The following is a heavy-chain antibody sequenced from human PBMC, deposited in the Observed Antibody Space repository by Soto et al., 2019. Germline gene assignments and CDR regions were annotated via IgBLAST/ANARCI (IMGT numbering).Heavy chain of an antibody. V-gene: IGHV3-30-3*01. CDR1: GFTFSSYA. D-gene: IGHD3-16*01. CDR3: ARAPRGKAYLDV. Sequence: LRLSCAASGFTFSSYAMHWVRQAPGKGLEWVAVISYDGSNKYYADSVKGRFTISRDNSKNTLYLQMNSLRAEDTAVYYCARAPRGKAYLDVWGQGTTVTVSS. CDR2: ISYDGSNK. J-gene: IGHJ6*02.